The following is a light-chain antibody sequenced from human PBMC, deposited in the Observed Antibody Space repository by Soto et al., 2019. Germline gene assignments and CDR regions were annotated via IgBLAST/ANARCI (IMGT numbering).Light chain of an antibody. CDR3: GSYTGSIYV. CDR2: EVS. J-gene: IGLJ1*01. V-gene: IGLV2-14*01. CDR1: SSEVGGYKF. Sequence: QSVLTQPASVPGSPGQSITISCTGTSSEVGGYKFVSWYQQHPGKAPKLMIYEVSNRPSGVSSRFSGSKSGNTASLTISGLQAEDEDDYYCGSYTGSIYVFGPGTKLTVL.